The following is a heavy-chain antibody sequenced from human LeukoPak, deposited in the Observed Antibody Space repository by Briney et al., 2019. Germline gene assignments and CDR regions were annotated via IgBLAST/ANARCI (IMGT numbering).Heavy chain of an antibody. CDR3: ARRPGGYYDSNGILEYFDY. Sequence: GGSLRLSCAASGWMHWVRQAPGKGLVWVSGINHDGSSTYYADSVKGRFTISRDNAKKSLYLQMNSLRAEDTAVYYCARRPGGYYDSNGILEYFDYWGQGILVTVSS. V-gene: IGHV3-74*01. D-gene: IGHD3-22*01. CDR2: INHDGSST. J-gene: IGHJ4*02. CDR1: GW.